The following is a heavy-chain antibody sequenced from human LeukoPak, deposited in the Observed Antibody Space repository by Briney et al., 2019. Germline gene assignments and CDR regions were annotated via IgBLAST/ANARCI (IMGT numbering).Heavy chain of an antibody. Sequence: GGSLRLSCAASGFTFSSYWMSWVRQAPGKGLEWVANIKQDGSEKYYVDSVRGRFTISRDNAENSLYLQMNSLRVEDTAVYYCASLNVFYYGSGTDYWGQGTLVTVSS. V-gene: IGHV3-7*01. D-gene: IGHD3-10*01. CDR3: ASLNVFYYGSGTDY. J-gene: IGHJ4*02. CDR1: GFTFSSYW. CDR2: IKQDGSEK.